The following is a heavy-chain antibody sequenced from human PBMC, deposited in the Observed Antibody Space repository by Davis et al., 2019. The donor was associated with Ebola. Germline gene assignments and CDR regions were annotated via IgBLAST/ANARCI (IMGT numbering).Heavy chain of an antibody. V-gene: IGHV3-11*01. CDR1: GFTFSDYY. CDR2: ISSSGTTI. D-gene: IGHD2-2*01. CDR3: AKWSPIVVVPAATGDAFDI. Sequence: GGSLRLSCAASGFTFSDYYMSWIRQAPGKGLEWVSYISSSGTTISYADSVKGRFTISRDNANNSLYLQMNSLRAEDTAVYYCAKWSPIVVVPAATGDAFDIWGQGTMVTVSS. J-gene: IGHJ3*02.